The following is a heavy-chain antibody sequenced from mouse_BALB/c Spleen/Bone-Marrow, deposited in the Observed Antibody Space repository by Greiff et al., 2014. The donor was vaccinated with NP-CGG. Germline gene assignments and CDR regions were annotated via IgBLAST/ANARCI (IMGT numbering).Heavy chain of an antibody. Sequence: VQLKESGPELVKPGGSVKMSCKASGYTFTSYIMHWGKEKPGQGLEWIGYINPYNDGTKYNEKFKGKATLTSDKSSSTAYMELSSLTSEDSAVYYCARRWLPYAMDYWGQGTSVTVSS. V-gene: IGHV1-14*01. CDR2: INPYNDGT. J-gene: IGHJ4*01. D-gene: IGHD2-3*01. CDR3: ARRWLPYAMDY. CDR1: GYTFTSYI.